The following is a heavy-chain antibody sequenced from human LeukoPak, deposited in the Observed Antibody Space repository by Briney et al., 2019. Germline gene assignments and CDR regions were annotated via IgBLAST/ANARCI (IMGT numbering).Heavy chain of an antibody. CDR1: GFTFSSYN. V-gene: IGHV3-21*01. D-gene: IGHD6-19*01. CDR2: ISSSSYI. CDR3: ATESSGWYRGDY. Sequence: GGSLRLSCAASGFTFSSYNMNWVRQAPGKGLEWVSSISSSSYIYYADSVKGRFTISRDNAKNSLYLQMNSLRAEDTAVYYCATESSGWYRGDYWGQGTLVTVSS. J-gene: IGHJ4*02.